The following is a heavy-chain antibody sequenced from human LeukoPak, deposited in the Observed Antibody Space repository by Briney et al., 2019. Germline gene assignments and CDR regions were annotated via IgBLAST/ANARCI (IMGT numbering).Heavy chain of an antibody. J-gene: IGHJ5*02. CDR3: ARHSSNYYDSSGSLDP. Sequence: SETLSLTCTVSGGSISGSSYYWGWIRQPPGKGLEWIGSIYYSGSTYYNPSLKSRVTISVDTSKNQFSLKLSSVTAADTAVYYCARHSSNYYDSSGSLDPWGQGTLVTVSS. D-gene: IGHD3-22*01. CDR2: IYYSGST. V-gene: IGHV4-39*01. CDR1: GGSISGSSYY.